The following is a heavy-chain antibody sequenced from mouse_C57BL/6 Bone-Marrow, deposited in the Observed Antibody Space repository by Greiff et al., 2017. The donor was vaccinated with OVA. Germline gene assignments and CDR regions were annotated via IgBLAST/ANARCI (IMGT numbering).Heavy chain of an antibody. Sequence: EVKLVESGGGLVKPGGSLKLSCAASGFTFSSYAMSWVRQTPEKRLEWVATISDGGSYTYYPDNVKGRFTISRDNAKNNLYLQMSHLKSEDTAMYYCARDERGLDHYFDYWGQGTTLTVSS. CDR1: GFTFSSYA. V-gene: IGHV5-4*01. CDR3: ARDERGLDHYFDY. CDR2: ISDGGSYT. J-gene: IGHJ2*01.